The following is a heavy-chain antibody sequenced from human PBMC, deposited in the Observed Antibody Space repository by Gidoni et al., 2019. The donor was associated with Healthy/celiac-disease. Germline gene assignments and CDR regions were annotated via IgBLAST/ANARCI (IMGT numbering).Heavy chain of an antibody. Sequence: EVQLVESGVGLLKPGGPLRPSCAASGFTFSTAWMSWVRQAPGKGLEWVGRIKSKTDGGTTDYAAPVKGRFTISRDDSKNTLYLQMNSLKTEDTAVYYCTTTSITMIVVVITYDAFDIWGQGTMVTVSS. D-gene: IGHD3-22*01. CDR3: TTTSITMIVVVITYDAFDI. J-gene: IGHJ3*02. CDR2: IKSKTDGGTT. V-gene: IGHV3-15*01. CDR1: GFTFSTAW.